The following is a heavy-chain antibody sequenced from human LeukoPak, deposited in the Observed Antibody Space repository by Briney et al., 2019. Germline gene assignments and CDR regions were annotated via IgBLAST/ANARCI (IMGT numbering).Heavy chain of an antibody. J-gene: IGHJ4*01. CDR1: GFTFSSYA. CDR3: ARIGHDLYRTFDF. Sequence: GGSLRLSCAASGFTFSSYAMHWVRQAPGKGLEWVANIHQHGSKENYLDSVKGRFTISRDNAKSSIYLQMNSLRAEDTAIYYCARIGHDLYRTFDFWGNGNLITVSS. V-gene: IGHV3-7*03. CDR2: IHQHGSKE. D-gene: IGHD1-14*01.